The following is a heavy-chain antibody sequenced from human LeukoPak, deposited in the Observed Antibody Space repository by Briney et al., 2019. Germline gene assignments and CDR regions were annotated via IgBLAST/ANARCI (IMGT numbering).Heavy chain of an antibody. J-gene: IGHJ6*03. CDR1: GFTFSSYG. Sequence: GGSLRLSCAASGFTFSSYGMSWVRQAPGKGLEWVSAISGSGGSTYYADSVKGRFTISRDNSKNTLYLQMNSLRAEDTAVYYCARSSITMVRGVIKSTTSWYHYYNMDVWGKGTTVTVSS. CDR3: ARSSITMVRGVIKSTTSWYHYYNMDV. V-gene: IGHV3-23*01. CDR2: ISGSGGST. D-gene: IGHD3-10*01.